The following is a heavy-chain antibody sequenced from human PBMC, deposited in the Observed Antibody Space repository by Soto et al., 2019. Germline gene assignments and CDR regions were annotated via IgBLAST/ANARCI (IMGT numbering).Heavy chain of an antibody. CDR3: ATNYGSGSAHFDN. D-gene: IGHD3-10*01. CDR2: IIPMLGMS. CDR1: GDTFNFYT. J-gene: IGHJ4*02. V-gene: IGHV1-69*02. Sequence: QVQLVQSGAEVKTPGSSVKVSCTASGDTFNFYTLSWVRQAPGQGLEWMGRIIPMLGMSNYAQKFQGRVTMIADKSTSTAYLGLSSLRSEDTALYYCATNYGSGSAHFDNWGQGPLVTVSS.